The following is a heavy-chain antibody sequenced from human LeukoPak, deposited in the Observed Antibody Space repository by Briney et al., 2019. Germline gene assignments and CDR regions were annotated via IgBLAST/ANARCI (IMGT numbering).Heavy chain of an antibody. CDR3: ARVDYYDSSGYYYGSYFDY. D-gene: IGHD3-22*01. CDR1: GYSFTSYW. J-gene: IGHJ4*02. CDR2: IYPGDSDT. Sequence: GESLKISCKGSGYSFTSYWIGWVRQMPGKGLEWMGIIYPGDSDTRYSPSFQGQVTISADKSISTAYLQWSSLKASDTAMYYCARVDYYDSSGYYYGSYFDYWGQGTLVTVSS. V-gene: IGHV5-51*01.